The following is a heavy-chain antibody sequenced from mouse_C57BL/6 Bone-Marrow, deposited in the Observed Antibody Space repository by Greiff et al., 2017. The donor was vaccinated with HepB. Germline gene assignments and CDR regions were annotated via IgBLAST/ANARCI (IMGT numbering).Heavy chain of an antibody. CDR3: ARYRDYGNLDYFDY. V-gene: IGHV3-8*01. CDR1: GYSITSDY. Sequence: EVKLMESGPGLAKPSQTLSLTCSVTGYSITSDYWNWIRKFPGNKLEYMGYISYSGSTYYNPSLKSRISINRDTSKNQDYLQWNSVTTEDTATYYCARYRDYGNLDYFDYWGQGTTLTVSS. CDR2: ISYSGST. J-gene: IGHJ2*01. D-gene: IGHD1-1*01.